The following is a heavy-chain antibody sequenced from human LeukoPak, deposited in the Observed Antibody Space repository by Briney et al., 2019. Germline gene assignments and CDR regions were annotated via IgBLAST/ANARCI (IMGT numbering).Heavy chain of an antibody. V-gene: IGHV3-15*01. D-gene: IGHD2-15*01. CDR1: GFTFSDAW. J-gene: IGHJ4*02. Sequence: GGSLRLSCVGSGFTFSDAWMSWVRQAPGKGLEWVGRIKSKSNGGTIDYAAPVKGRFTISRDDSRNTLYLQMNSLKTEDTAVYYCTTRRQDGWWGQGTLVTVS. CDR2: IKSKSNGGTI. CDR3: TTRRQDGW.